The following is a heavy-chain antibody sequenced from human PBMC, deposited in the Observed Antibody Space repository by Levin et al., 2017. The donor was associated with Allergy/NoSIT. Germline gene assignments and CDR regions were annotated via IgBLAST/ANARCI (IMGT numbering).Heavy chain of an antibody. Sequence: SETLSLTCAVYGGSFSVYYWSWIRQPPGKGLEWIGEINHSGSTNYNPSLKSRVTISVYTSKNQFSLKLSSVTAADTAVYYWARGRSQPPRYYDCWSGQSHFDYWGQGTLVTVSS. D-gene: IGHD3-3*01. CDR3: ARGRSQPPRYYDCWSGQSHFDY. V-gene: IGHV4-34*01. J-gene: IGHJ4*02. CDR1: GGSFSVYY. CDR2: INHSGST.